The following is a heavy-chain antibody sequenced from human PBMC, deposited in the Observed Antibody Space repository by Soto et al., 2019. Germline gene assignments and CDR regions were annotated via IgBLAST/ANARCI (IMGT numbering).Heavy chain of an antibody. D-gene: IGHD3-22*01. V-gene: IGHV3-48*02. J-gene: IGHJ6*03. Sequence: GGSLRLSCAASGFTFSSYSMNWVRQAPGKGLEWVSYISNSRRTIYYADSVKGRFTISTDNTKNSLYLQMNSLRDEDTAVYYGARDCICYYYCYYYSMDVWGKGTTVTVSS. CDR3: ARDCICYYYCYYYSMDV. CDR2: ISNSRRTI. CDR1: GFTFSSYS.